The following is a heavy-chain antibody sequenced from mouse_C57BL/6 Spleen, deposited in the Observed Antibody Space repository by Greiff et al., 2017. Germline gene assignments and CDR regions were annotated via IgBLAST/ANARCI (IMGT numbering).Heavy chain of an antibody. Sequence: VKLMESGPGLVAPSQSLSITCTVSGFSLTSYGVSWVRQPPGKGLEWRGVVWGDGSANYHSALISRLSISKDNSKSQGFLKLNSLQTDDTATYYCAKLQTGTWFAYWGQGTLVTVSA. CDR3: AKLQTGTWFAY. CDR1: GFSLTSYG. J-gene: IGHJ3*01. V-gene: IGHV2-3*01. CDR2: VWGDGSA. D-gene: IGHD4-1*01.